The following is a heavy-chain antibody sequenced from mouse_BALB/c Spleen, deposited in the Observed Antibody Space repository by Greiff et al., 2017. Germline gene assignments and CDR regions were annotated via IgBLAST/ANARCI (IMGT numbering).Heavy chain of an antibody. CDR3: ARDRYSYAMDY. D-gene: IGHD2-14*01. CDR2: IYYSGTI. V-gene: IGHV3-5*02. J-gene: IGHJ4*01. Sequence: EVQLQQSGPGLVKPSQTVSLTCTVTGISITTGNYRWSWIRQFPGNKLEWIGYIYYSGTITYNPSLTSRTTITRDTSKNQFFLEMNSLTAEDTATYYCARDRYSYAMDYWGQGTSVTVSS. CDR1: GISITTGNYR.